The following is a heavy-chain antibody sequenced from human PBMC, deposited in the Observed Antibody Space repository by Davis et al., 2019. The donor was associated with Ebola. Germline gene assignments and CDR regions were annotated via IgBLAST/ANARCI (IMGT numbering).Heavy chain of an antibody. V-gene: IGHV1-18*01. CDR3: AKVYYDSSGYYLHYFDY. D-gene: IGHD3-22*01. J-gene: IGHJ4*02. CDR1: AYTFTSYG. CDR2: ISAYNGNT. Sequence: ASVKVSCKASAYTFTSYGISWVRQAPGQGIEWMGWISAYNGNTNYAQKLQGRVTMTTDTSTSTAYMELRSLRSDDTAVYYCAKVYYDSSGYYLHYFDYWGQGTLVTVSS.